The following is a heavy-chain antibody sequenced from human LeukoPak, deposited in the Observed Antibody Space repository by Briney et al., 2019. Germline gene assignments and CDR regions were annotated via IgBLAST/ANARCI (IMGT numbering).Heavy chain of an antibody. V-gene: IGHV3-30-3*01. CDR3: AREGYTAYYYFDY. D-gene: IGHD3-16*02. CDR1: GFTFSSYA. J-gene: IGHJ4*02. CDR2: ISYDGSNK. Sequence: PGGSLRLSCAASGFTFSSYAIHWVRQAPGKGLEWEAVISYDGSNKYYADSVKGRFTISRDNSKNTLYLQMNSLRAEDTAVYYCAREGYTAYYYFDYWGQGTLVTVSS.